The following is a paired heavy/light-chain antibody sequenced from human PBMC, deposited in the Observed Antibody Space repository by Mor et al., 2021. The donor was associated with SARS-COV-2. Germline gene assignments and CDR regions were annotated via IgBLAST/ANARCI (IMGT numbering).Heavy chain of an antibody. CDR1: GFTFSSYG. Sequence: QVRLVESGGGVVQPGRSLRLSCAASGFTFSSYGMHWVRQTPGKGLDWVAVISYDGSNKYYPDSVKGRFTVSRDNSKNTLYLQMNSLRAEDTAVYYCAKDLDWLQPQPAYFDYWGLGTLVTVSS. V-gene: IGHV3-30*18. J-gene: IGHJ4*02. CDR2: ISYDGSNK. D-gene: IGHD3-9*01. CDR3: AKDLDWLQPQPAYFDY.
Light chain of an antibody. V-gene: IGKV3-11*01. Sequence: EIVLTQSPATLSLSPGERATLSCRASQSVSSYLAWYQQKPGQAPRLLIYDASNRATGVPARFSGSGSGTDFTLTISSLEPEDFAVYYCQQRSNWPPFTFGPGTKVDIK. CDR2: DAS. CDR1: QSVSSY. CDR3: QQRSNWPPFT. J-gene: IGKJ3*01.